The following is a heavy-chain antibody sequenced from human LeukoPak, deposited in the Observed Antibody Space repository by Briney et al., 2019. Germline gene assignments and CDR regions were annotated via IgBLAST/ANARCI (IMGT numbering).Heavy chain of an antibody. CDR3: ARPRGYCSGGSCRYYFDY. J-gene: IGHJ4*02. D-gene: IGHD2-15*01. V-gene: IGHV3-7*01. CDR1: GFTFSSYW. CDR2: IKQDGSEK. Sequence: GGSLRLSCAASGFTFSSYWMSWVRQAPGKGLEWVANIKQDGSEKYYVDSVKGRFTISRDNAKNSLYLQMNSLRAEDTAVYYCARPRGYCSGGSCRYYFDYRGQGTLVTVSS.